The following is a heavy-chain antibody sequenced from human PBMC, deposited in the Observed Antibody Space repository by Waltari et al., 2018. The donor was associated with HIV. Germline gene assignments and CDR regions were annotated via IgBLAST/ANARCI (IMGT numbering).Heavy chain of an antibody. V-gene: IGHV7-4-1*02. CDR1: GYKFEPYA. J-gene: IGHJ1*01. CDR3: ARGRSSRWFRPWGGFDT. D-gene: IGHD3-9*01. CDR2: SNTVSGQA. Sequence: QVRLIQSQSEVKKPGASLRISCQASGYKFEPYAMNWLRQGPGQGLEWLGWSNTVSGQATVLQSFFGRVDISLTNSLLTTFLEIKYLRLEDAATYYCARGRSSRWFRPWGGFDTWGQGT.